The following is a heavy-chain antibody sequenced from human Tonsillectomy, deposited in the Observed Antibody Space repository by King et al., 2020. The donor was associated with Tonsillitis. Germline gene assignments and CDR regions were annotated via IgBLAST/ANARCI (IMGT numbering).Heavy chain of an antibody. CDR2: IKSKGDGATT. V-gene: IGHV3-15*01. D-gene: IGHD1-26*01. Sequence: VQLVESGGGLVEPGGSLRLSCAASGLTFSSAWVSWVRQAPGKGLEWVGRIKSKGDGATTDYAAPVKGRITISRDDSKSRVYLQMNSLKVDDTAVYYCSPGIVGSTWSWFDYWGQGTLVTVS. CDR3: SPGIVGSTWSWFDY. J-gene: IGHJ4*02. CDR1: GLTFSSAW.